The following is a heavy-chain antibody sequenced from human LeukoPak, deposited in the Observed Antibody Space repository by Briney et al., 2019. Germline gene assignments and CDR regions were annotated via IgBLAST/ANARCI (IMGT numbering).Heavy chain of an antibody. Sequence: PGGSLRLSCAASGFTFSSYWMHWVRQATGEGLVWVLRIKSDVSTTTYADSVKGRFTISRDNAKNTLYLQMNSLRAEDTAVYYCARVVDTHFDYWGQGTLVTVSS. CDR3: ARVVDTHFDY. CDR1: GFTFSSYW. CDR2: IKSDVSTT. D-gene: IGHD5-18*01. V-gene: IGHV3-74*01. J-gene: IGHJ4*02.